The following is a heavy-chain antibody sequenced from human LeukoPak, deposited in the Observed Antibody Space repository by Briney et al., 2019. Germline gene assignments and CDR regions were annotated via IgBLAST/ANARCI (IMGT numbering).Heavy chain of an antibody. CDR2: ISGSGGST. CDR1: GFSFSGYA. J-gene: IGHJ6*03. CDR3: AKDQGAIAAPDYYMDV. Sequence: PGGSLRLSCTASGFSFSGYAMTWVRQAPGKGLEWVSTISGSGGSTYYADSVKGRFTISRDNSKNTLYLQMNSLRAEDTAVYYCAKDQGAIAAPDYYMDVWGKGTTVTVSS. V-gene: IGHV3-23*01. D-gene: IGHD6-6*01.